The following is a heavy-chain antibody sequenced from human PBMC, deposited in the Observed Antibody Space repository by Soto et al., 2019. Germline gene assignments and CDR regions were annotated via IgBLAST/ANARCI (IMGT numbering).Heavy chain of an antibody. J-gene: IGHJ4*02. V-gene: IGHV1-24*01. CDR1: GYTLTELS. D-gene: IGHD2-2*01. Sequence: ASVKVSCKVSGYTLTELSMHWVRQAPGKGLEWMGGFDPEDGETIYAQKFQGRVTMTEDTSTDTAYMELSSLRSEDTAVYYCATAFVVPAAIVLQWYYFDYWGQGTLVTVSS. CDR2: FDPEDGET. CDR3: ATAFVVPAAIVLQWYYFDY.